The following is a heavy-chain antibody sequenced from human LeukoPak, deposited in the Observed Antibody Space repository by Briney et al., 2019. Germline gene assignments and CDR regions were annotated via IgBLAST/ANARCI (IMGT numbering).Heavy chain of an antibody. CDR1: GYTFTRNG. D-gene: IGHD6-13*01. J-gene: IGHJ4*02. V-gene: IGHV1-18*01. CDR2: VSSFNGNT. CDR3: ARDVSAGSLSFDY. Sequence: APVKVSCKTSGYTFTRNGISWVRQAPGQGLEWMGWVSSFNGNTNYAQSLQGRVTMTTDTSTNTAYMELRSLTFDDTAVYYCARDVSAGSLSFDYWGQGTLVTVSS.